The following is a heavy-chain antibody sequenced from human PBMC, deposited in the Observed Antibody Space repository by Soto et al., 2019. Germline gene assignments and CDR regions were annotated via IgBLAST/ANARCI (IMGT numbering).Heavy chain of an antibody. D-gene: IGHD3-9*01. CDR3: AKADDMLSGYAFDP. V-gene: IGHV3-21*04. CDR1: GFTFSGDA. J-gene: IGHJ5*02. Sequence: GGSLRLSCAASGFTFSGDAMNWVRQAPGKGLEWVSSISTTSTYIYYAESVKGRFTISRDNANNSLHLQMNSLRAEDTAIYYCAKADDMLSGYAFDPWGQGTLVTVSS. CDR2: ISTTSTYI.